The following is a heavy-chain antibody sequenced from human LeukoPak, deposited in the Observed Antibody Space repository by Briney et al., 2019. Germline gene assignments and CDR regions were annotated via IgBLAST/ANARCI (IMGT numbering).Heavy chain of an antibody. D-gene: IGHD5-18*01. CDR1: GITLSNYG. V-gene: IGHV3-23*01. J-gene: IGHJ4*02. CDR3: GKTTVGYSSGQKPAWPVDY. Sequence: GGSLRLSCAASGITLSNYGMTWVRQAPGKGLEWVAGIRDGGGSTNYADSVKGRFTISRDNSLNTVYLQINSLRAEDTAVYYCGKTTVGYSSGQKPAWPVDYWGQGTLVTVSS. CDR2: IRDGGGST.